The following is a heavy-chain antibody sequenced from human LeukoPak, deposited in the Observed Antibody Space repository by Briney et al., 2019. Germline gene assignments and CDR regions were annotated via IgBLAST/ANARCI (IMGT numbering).Heavy chain of an antibody. CDR2: IYPGDSDT. CDR1: GYSFNTYW. V-gene: IGHV5-51*01. D-gene: IGHD3-22*01. CDR3: ARRGVVTSGNYFDY. J-gene: IGHJ4*02. Sequence: GESLKISCKGSGYSFNTYWIDWVRQMPGKGLEWMGIIYPGDSDTRYSPSFQGHVTISADKSTSTAYLQWSSLKASDTAIYYCARRGVVTSGNYFDYWGQGTLVTVSS.